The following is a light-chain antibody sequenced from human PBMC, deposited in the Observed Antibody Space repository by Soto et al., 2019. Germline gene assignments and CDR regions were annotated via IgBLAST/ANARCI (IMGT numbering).Light chain of an antibody. J-gene: IGKJ2*01. V-gene: IGKV4-1*01. CDR3: QQYYNIPCR. CDR1: QTILYSPNNRNY. Sequence: DIVMTQSPDSLAVSLGERATINCKSSQTILYSPNNRNYLTWYQQKPGQPPRLLIYWASDREPGVPDRFSGSGYGTDFTLTISSLQAEDVAVYYCQQYYNIPCRFGQGTKLEIK. CDR2: WAS.